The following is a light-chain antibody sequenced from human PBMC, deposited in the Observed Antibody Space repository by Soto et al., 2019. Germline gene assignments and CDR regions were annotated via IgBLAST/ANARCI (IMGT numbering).Light chain of an antibody. CDR3: SSYTSSSTFVV. V-gene: IGLV2-14*01. CDR2: DVS. Sequence: QSALTQPASVSGSPGQSITISCTGTSSDAGGYNYVSWYQQHPGKAPKLMIYDVSNRPSGVSFRFSGSKSGNTASLTISGLQAEDEADYYCSSYTSSSTFVVFGGGTKVTVL. J-gene: IGLJ2*01. CDR1: SSDAGGYNY.